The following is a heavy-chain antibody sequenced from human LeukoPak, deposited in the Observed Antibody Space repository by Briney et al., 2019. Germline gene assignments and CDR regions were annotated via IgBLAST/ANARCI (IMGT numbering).Heavy chain of an antibody. D-gene: IGHD6-19*01. CDR2: IYYSGST. Sequence: SETLSLTWTVSGGSFSTYYWRWIRQHPGKGPEGIGYIYYSGSTYYNQSLQRRATKSLDTHNHQFPLKLSSVTAAGTAVYYCARDRLYSSGWSCYYYYMDVWGKGTTVTVSS. CDR3: ARDRLYSSGWSCYYYYMDV. J-gene: IGHJ6*03. V-gene: IGHV4-59*12. CDR1: GGSFSTYY.